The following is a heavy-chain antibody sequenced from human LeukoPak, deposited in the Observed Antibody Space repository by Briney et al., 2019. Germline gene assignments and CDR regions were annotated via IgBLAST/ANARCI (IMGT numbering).Heavy chain of an antibody. D-gene: IGHD3-3*01. CDR2: VSSSSSTI. CDR1: GFTFSSYS. V-gene: IGHV3-48*01. J-gene: IGHJ4*02. Sequence: GGSLRLSCAASGFTFSSYSMNWVRQAPGKGLEWVSYVSSSSSTIYYADSVKGRFTISRDNAKNSLYLQMNSLRAEDTAVYYCARDTYYDFWSGFDYWGQGTLVTVSS. CDR3: ARDTYYDFWSGFDY.